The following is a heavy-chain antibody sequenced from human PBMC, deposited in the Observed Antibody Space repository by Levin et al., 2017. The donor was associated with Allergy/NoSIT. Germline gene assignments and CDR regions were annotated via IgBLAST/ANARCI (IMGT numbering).Heavy chain of an antibody. CDR3: ARDRRIAAVLSLFDY. Sequence: SSETLSLTCTVSGGSISSSSYYWGWIRQPPGKGLEWFGSVYYSGSTYYNPSLKSRVTISVDTSKNQFSLKLSSVTAADTAVYYCARDRRIAAVLSLFDYWGQGTLVTVSS. D-gene: IGHD6-13*01. CDR2: VYYSGST. J-gene: IGHJ4*02. V-gene: IGHV4-39*07. CDR1: GGSISSSSYY.